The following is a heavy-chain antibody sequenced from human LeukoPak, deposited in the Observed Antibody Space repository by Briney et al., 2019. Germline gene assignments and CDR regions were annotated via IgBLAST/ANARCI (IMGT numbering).Heavy chain of an antibody. CDR2: INPNSGGT. CDR1: GYTFAGYY. Sequence: ASVKVSCKASGYTFAGYYMHWVRQAPGQGLEWMGWINPNSGGTNYAQKFQGRVTMTRDTSISTAYMELSRLRSDDTAVYYCAREANYESIDYSGAFDIWGQGTMVTVSS. D-gene: IGHD3-22*01. CDR3: AREANYESIDYSGAFDI. J-gene: IGHJ3*02. V-gene: IGHV1-2*02.